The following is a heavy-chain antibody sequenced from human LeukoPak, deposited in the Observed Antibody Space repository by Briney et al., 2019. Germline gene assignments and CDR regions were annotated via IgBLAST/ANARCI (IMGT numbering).Heavy chain of an antibody. CDR1: GFTFSAYG. CDR2: IHFDGTNK. Sequence: GRSLRLPCAASGFTFSAYGMHWVRQAPGKGLEWVAFIHFDGTNKYYADSVKGRFAISRDNSKNTLYLQMNSLRVEDMAVYYCAIRESYYYYMDVWGKGTTVTVSS. J-gene: IGHJ6*03. V-gene: IGHV3-30*02. CDR3: AIRESYYYYMDV.